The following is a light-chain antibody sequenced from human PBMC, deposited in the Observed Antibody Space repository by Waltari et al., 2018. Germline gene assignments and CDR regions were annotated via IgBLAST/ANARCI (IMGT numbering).Light chain of an antibody. CDR1: LSDVGGYHY. CDR3: CSYAGSYTWV. CDR2: DVS. V-gene: IGLV2-11*01. J-gene: IGLJ3*02. Sequence: QSALTQPRSVSGSPGQSVTISCTGPLSDVGGYHYFSWYQQHPGKAPKLMIYDVSKRPSGVPDRFSGSKSGNTASLTISGLQAEDEADYYCCSYAGSYTWVFGGGTKLTVL.